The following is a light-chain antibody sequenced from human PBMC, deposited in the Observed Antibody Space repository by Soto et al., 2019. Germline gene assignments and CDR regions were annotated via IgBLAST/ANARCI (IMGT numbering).Light chain of an antibody. J-gene: IGKJ2*01. CDR3: HTYNSYSLHT. Sequence: EIVMTQSPATLSVSPGERATLSCRASQSVSSNLAWYQQKPGQAPRRLIYGASTRATGIPARFSGSGSGTEFTLTISSLQPDDCATYYCHTYNSYSLHTFGQGTKLEIK. V-gene: IGKV3-15*01. CDR2: GAS. CDR1: QSVSSN.